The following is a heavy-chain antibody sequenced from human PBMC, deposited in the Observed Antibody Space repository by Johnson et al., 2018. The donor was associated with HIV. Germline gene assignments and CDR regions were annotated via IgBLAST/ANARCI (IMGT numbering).Heavy chain of an antibody. CDR3: ARLRGAFDI. J-gene: IGHJ3*02. Sequence: VQLVESGGGLVQPGGSLRLSCAASGFTFSSYWMSWVRQAPGKGLEWVANIKQGGSEKYYVDSVKGRFSISRDNAKNTLYLQMHSLRAEDTAVYYCARLRGAFDIWGQGTMVTVSS. V-gene: IGHV3-7*01. CDR1: GFTFSSYW. CDR2: IKQGGSEK.